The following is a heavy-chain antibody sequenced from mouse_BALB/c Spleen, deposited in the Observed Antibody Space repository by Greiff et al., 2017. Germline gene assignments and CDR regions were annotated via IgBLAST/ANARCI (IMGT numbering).Heavy chain of an antibody. V-gene: IGHV1S81*02. CDR2: INPSNGGT. CDR3: TRSLYDYGFDYFDY. J-gene: IGHJ2*01. CDR1: GYTFTSYY. D-gene: IGHD2-4*01. Sequence: VQLQQPGAELVKPGASVKLSCKASGYTFTSYYMYWVKQRPEQGLEWIGGINPSNGGTNFNEKFKSKATLTVDKSSSTAYMQLSSLTSEDSAVYYCTRSLYDYGFDYFDYWGQGTTLTVSS.